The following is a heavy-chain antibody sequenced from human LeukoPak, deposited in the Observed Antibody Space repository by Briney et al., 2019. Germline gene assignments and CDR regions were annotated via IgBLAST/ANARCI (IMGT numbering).Heavy chain of an antibody. D-gene: IGHD6-13*01. J-gene: IGHJ4*02. CDR3: ARTPSTSETAAGSFDY. CDR2: ISAYNGNT. V-gene: IGHV1-18*01. CDR1: GYTFTSYG. Sequence: ASVKVSCKASGYTFTSYGISWVRQAPGQGLEWMGWISAYNGNTNYAQKLQGRVTITTDTSTSTAYMELRSLRSDDTAVYYCARTPSTSETAAGSFDYWGQGTLVTVSS.